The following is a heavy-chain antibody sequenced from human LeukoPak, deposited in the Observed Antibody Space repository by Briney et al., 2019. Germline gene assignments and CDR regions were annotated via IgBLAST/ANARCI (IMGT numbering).Heavy chain of an antibody. D-gene: IGHD2-21*02. Sequence: ASQTLSLTCTVSGGSISSGDYYWSWIRQPPGQGLEWVGYIYYSGSTNHNPSLKSRVTLSLDTSKNQFSLKLSSVTAADTAVYYCARDGVTGDYWGQGTLVTVSS. J-gene: IGHJ4*02. CDR3: ARDGVTGDY. V-gene: IGHV4-30-4*08. CDR2: IYYSGST. CDR1: GGSISSGDYY.